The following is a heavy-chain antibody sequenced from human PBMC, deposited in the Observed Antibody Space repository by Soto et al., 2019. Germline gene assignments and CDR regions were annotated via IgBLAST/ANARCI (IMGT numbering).Heavy chain of an antibody. CDR2: ISYDGSNK. Sequence: QVQLVESGGGVVQPGRSLRLSCAASGFTFSSYAMHWVRQAPGKGLEWVAVISYDGSNKYYADSVKGRFTISRDNSKNTLYLQMNSLRAEDTAVYYCARDYYDSSGYYPLDYWGQGNLVTVSS. J-gene: IGHJ4*02. V-gene: IGHV3-30-3*01. D-gene: IGHD3-22*01. CDR3: ARDYYDSSGYYPLDY. CDR1: GFTFSSYA.